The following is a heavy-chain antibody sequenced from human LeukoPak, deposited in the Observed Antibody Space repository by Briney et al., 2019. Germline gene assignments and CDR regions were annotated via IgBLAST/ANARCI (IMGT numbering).Heavy chain of an antibody. CDR3: AKGYYYGSGSYSTFDY. Sequence: PGGSLRLSCAASGFTFSSHALSWLRQAPGKGLEWVSTISGSGGSTYYADSVKGRFTISRDNSKNTLYVQMSSLRADDTAVYYCAKGYYYGSGSYSTFDYWGQGTLVTLSS. J-gene: IGHJ4*02. CDR2: ISGSGGST. CDR1: GFTFSSHA. D-gene: IGHD3-10*01. V-gene: IGHV3-23*01.